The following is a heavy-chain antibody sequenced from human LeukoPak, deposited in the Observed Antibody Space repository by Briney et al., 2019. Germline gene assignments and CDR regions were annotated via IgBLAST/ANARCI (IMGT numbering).Heavy chain of an antibody. D-gene: IGHD4-17*01. Sequence: SETLSLTCSVSGGSIISTNYYWGWIRQPPGKGLEWIGSIYYSGSTSYNPSLESRVTISVDTSKNQFSLKLNSVTAADTAVYYCARRGGRHYGDYYYYMDVWGKGTTVTVSS. CDR2: IYYSGST. CDR1: GGSIISTNYY. J-gene: IGHJ6*03. V-gene: IGHV4-39*01. CDR3: ARRGGRHYGDYYYYMDV.